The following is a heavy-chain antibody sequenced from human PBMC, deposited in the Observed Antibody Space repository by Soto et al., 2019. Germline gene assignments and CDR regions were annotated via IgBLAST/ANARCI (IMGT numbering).Heavy chain of an antibody. CDR1: GFTFSSYG. CDR3: AKAGGGFGDFVHH. V-gene: IGHV3-30*18. Sequence: GGSLRLSCAASGFTFSSYGMHWVRQAPGKGLEWVTGILYDGSDKYYADSVKGRFTISRENSKNTLYLQTNSLRTEDSAVYYCAKAGGGFGDFVHHWGQGTPVTVSS. CDR2: ILYDGSDK. J-gene: IGHJ4*02. D-gene: IGHD3-10*01.